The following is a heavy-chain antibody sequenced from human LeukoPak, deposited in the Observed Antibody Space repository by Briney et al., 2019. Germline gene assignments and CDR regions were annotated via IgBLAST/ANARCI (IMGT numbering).Heavy chain of an antibody. V-gene: IGHV3-23*01. J-gene: IGHJ4*02. CDR2: ISGSGGST. Sequence: GGSLRLSCAASGFTFSSYAMSWVRQAPGKGLEWVSAISGSGGSTFYADSVQGRFTISRDNSKNTLYPQMNSLSAEHTAVYYCAKDGHHEYPSAFDYWGQGTLVTVSS. CDR3: AKDGHHEYPSAFDY. D-gene: IGHD2-2*02. CDR1: GFTFSSYA.